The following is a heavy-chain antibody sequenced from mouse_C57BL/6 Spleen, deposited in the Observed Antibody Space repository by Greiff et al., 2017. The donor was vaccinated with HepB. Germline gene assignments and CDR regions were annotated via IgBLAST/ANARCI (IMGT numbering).Heavy chain of an antibody. CDR1: GYTFTSYW. CDR3: ACTDASGWFAY. V-gene: IGHV1-59*01. D-gene: IGHD5-1*01. CDR2: IDPSHSYT. Sequence: QVQLQQPGAELVRPGTSVKLSCKASGYTFTSYWMHWVKQRPGQGLEWIGVIDPSHSYTKYNQKFKGKATLTVDTASSTAYLQLSSLTPEDAAVYVYACTDASGWFAYWGQGTLVTVSA. J-gene: IGHJ3*01.